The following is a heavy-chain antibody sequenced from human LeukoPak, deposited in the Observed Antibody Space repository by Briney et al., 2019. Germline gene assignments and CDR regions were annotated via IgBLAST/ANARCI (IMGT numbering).Heavy chain of an antibody. J-gene: IGHJ4*02. D-gene: IGHD3-3*01. CDR3: AKVLWDGPWYDFWSGYPDY. CDR2: TRNKANSYAT. Sequence: PGGSLRLSCAASGFTFSDHYMDWVRQAPGKGLEWVGRTRNKANSYATEYAASVKGRFTISSDDSKNSLYLQMNSLKTEDTAVYYCAKVLWDGPWYDFWSGYPDYWGQGTLVTVSS. CDR1: GFTFSDHY. V-gene: IGHV3-72*01.